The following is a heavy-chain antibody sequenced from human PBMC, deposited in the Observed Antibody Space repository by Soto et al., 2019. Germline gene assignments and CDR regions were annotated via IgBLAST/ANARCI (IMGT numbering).Heavy chain of an antibody. CDR2: ISYDGSNK. CDR1: GFTFSTYA. CDR3: AKDRGPIWGMDV. J-gene: IGHJ6*02. Sequence: QVQVVESGGGVVQPGRSLRLSCAASGFTFSTYAMHWVRQAPGKGLEWVAVISYDGSNKYYADSVKGRFTISRDNSKNTLYLQMNSLRAEDTAVYYCAKDRGPIWGMDVWGQGTTVTVSS. D-gene: IGHD3-10*01. V-gene: IGHV3-30*04.